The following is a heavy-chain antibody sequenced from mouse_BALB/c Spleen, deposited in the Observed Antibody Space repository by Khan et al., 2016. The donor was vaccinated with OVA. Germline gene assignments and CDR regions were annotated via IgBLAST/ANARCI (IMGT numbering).Heavy chain of an antibody. CDR2: ISYSGST. CDR1: GYSITSDYA. V-gene: IGHV3-2*02. J-gene: IGHJ4*01. D-gene: IGHD4-1*01. CDR3: ASDLGRYYAMDY. Sequence: EVQLQESGPGLVKPSQSLSLTCTVAGYSITSDYAWNWIRQFPGNKLEWMGYISYSGSTGYNPSLKSRISITRDTSKNQFFLQLNSVTTEDTATYYCASDLGRYYAMDYWGQGTSVTVSS.